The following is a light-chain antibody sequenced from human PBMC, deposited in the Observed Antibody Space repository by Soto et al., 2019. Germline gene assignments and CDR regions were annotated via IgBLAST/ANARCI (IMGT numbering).Light chain of an antibody. Sequence: DIQMTQSPSTLSASVGDRVTITCRASQSIDTWLAWYQQKPGKAPKLLIYRASSLESGVPSRFSGSGSGTESTLTISSLQPDDFSTYYCQRYDTSSGTFGPGTKVDIK. V-gene: IGKV1-5*03. J-gene: IGKJ3*01. CDR3: QRYDTSSGT. CDR2: RAS. CDR1: QSIDTW.